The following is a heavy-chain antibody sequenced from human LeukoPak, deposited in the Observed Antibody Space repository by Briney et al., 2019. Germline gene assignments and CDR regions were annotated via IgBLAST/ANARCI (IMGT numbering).Heavy chain of an antibody. D-gene: IGHD3-16*01. Sequence: PGGSLRLSCAASGFTFSDYYMSWIRQAPGKGLEWISYISNTGTTIYYADPVKGRFTISRDIAKNSLFLQMNSLRVEDTAVYYCARGGDTRGNFVDYWGQGTLATVSS. CDR2: ISNTGTTI. CDR1: GFTFSDYY. J-gene: IGHJ4*02. CDR3: ARGGDTRGNFVDY. V-gene: IGHV3-11*01.